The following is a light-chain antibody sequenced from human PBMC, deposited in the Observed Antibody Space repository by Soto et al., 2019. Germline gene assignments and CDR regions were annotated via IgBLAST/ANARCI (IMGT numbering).Light chain of an antibody. J-gene: IGKJ4*01. CDR1: QSISDNY. CDR2: DVA. Sequence: EIVLTQSPGTLSLSPGERATLSCRASQSISDNYLAWYQQKPGQAPRLLIYDVANWAVGIPARFSGSGSGTDFTLTITSLEPEDFAVYYCQQRSSWPLTFGGGTRVE. V-gene: IGKV3-11*01. CDR3: QQRSSWPLT.